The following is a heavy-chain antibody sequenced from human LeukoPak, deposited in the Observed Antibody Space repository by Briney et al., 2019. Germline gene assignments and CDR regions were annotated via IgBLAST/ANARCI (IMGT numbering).Heavy chain of an antibody. V-gene: IGHV4-30-2*01. Sequence: PSETLPLTCTVSGGSISSGGYYRSWIRQPPGKGLEWIGYIYHSGSTYYNPSLKSRVTISVDRSKNQFSLKLSSVTAADTAVYYCARGGYCGGDCYSGFDPWGQGTLVTASS. J-gene: IGHJ5*02. D-gene: IGHD2-21*02. CDR1: GGSISSGGYY. CDR2: IYHSGST. CDR3: ARGGYCGGDCYSGFDP.